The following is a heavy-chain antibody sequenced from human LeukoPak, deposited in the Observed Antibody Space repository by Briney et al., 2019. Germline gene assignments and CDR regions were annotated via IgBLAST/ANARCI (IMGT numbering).Heavy chain of an antibody. Sequence: SETLSLTCTVSGGSISSSSYYWGWIRQPPGKGLEWIGSIYYSGSTYYNPSLKSRVTISVDTSKNQFSLKLSSVTAADTAVYYCARASDYCSGGSCSHGVGDYWGQGTLVTVSS. V-gene: IGHV4-39*07. CDR2: IYYSGST. J-gene: IGHJ4*02. CDR3: ARASDYCSGGSCSHGVGDY. CDR1: GGSISSSSYY. D-gene: IGHD2-15*01.